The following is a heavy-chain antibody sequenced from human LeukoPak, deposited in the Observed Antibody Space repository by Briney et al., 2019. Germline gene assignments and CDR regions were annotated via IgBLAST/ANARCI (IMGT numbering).Heavy chain of an antibody. V-gene: IGHV3-30*18. D-gene: IGHD6-19*01. Sequence: GGSLRLSCAASGFTFSSYGMHWVRQAPGKGLEWVAIISYDGSNTYYADSVQGRFTISRDNSKNTLYLQMNSLRAEDTAVYYCAKDLGGGSGCYDLWGRGTLVTVSS. CDR3: AKDLGGGSGCYDL. J-gene: IGHJ2*01. CDR2: ISYDGSNT. CDR1: GFTFSSYG.